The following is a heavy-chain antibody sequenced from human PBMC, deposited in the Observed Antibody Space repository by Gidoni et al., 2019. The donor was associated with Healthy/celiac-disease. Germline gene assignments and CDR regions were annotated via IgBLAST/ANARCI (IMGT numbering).Heavy chain of an antibody. CDR1: GGPISSYY. V-gene: IGHV4-59*01. CDR3: ARIPTKYCSSNSCRYGMDV. D-gene: IGHD2-2*01. CDR2: IYYCGST. J-gene: IGHJ6*02. Sequence: QVQLQESGPGLVKPSETLSLTCTVSGGPISSYYWSWIRQPPVKGLEWIGYIYYCGSTNYNPSLKSRVTISVDTSKNQFSLKLSSVTAADTAVYYCARIPTKYCSSNSCRYGMDVWGQGTTVTVSS.